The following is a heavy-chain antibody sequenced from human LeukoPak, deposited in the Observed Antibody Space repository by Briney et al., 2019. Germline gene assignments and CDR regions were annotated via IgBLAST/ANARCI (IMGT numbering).Heavy chain of an antibody. V-gene: IGHV1-2*02. CDR3: AREGVVRAAANWFDP. CDR1: GYTFTGYY. Sequence: ASVKVSCKASGYTFTGYYMHWVRQAPGQGLEWMGWINPNSGGTNYAQKFQGRVTMTRDTSISTAYMELSRLRSDDTAVYYCAREGVVRAAANWFDPWGQGTLVTVSS. J-gene: IGHJ5*02. D-gene: IGHD2-2*01. CDR2: INPNSGGT.